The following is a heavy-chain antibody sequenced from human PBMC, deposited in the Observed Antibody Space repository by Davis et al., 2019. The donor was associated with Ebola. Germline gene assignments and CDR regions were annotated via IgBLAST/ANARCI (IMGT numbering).Heavy chain of an antibody. Sequence: GESLKISCAASGFTFSSYSMNWVRQAPGKGLEWVSSISSSSSYIYYADSVKGRFTISRDNAKNSLYLQMNGLRAEDTAVYYCAAEGRSSRPGYWGQGTLVTVSS. J-gene: IGHJ4*02. V-gene: IGHV3-21*04. CDR3: AAEGRSSRPGY. D-gene: IGHD3-10*01. CDR1: GFTFSSYS. CDR2: ISSSSSYI.